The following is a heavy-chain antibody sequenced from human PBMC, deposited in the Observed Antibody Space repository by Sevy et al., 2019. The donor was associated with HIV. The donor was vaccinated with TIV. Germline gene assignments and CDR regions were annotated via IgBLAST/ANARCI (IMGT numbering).Heavy chain of an antibody. CDR2: IHPNSGDP. D-gene: IGHD2-21*01. V-gene: IGHV1-2*02. Sequence: ASVKVSCKASGYSFIDYPIHWIRQAPGQGPEWMGGIHPNSGDPKFPQKFRGTITMTRDTSFDTAYMELSGLRFDDTAVYYCARGLWTAGSFYFDYWGQGTLVTVSS. J-gene: IGHJ4*02. CDR3: ARGLWTAGSFYFDY. CDR1: GYSFIDYP.